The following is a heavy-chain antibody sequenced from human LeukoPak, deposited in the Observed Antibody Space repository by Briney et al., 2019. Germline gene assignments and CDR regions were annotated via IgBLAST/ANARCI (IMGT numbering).Heavy chain of an antibody. CDR3: ANGGTYSSGP. J-gene: IGHJ4*02. D-gene: IGHD3-22*01. Sequence: GGSLRLSCAASEFTFSAFWMSWVRQAPGKGLEWVANINRDGSVKYYVDSVKGRFTVSRDNAKNSLFLQINSLRAEDTAVYYCANGGTYSSGPGGQGTLVTVSS. CDR2: INRDGSVK. V-gene: IGHV3-7*01. CDR1: EFTFSAFW.